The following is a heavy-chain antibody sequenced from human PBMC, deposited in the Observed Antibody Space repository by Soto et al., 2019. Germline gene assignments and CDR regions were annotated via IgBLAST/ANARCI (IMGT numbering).Heavy chain of an antibody. CDR2: TYFRSRWYN. Sequence: PSQTLSLTCAISGDSVSSKTAAWNWIRQSPSRGLEWLGRTYFRSRWYNDYAISVKSRITINPDTSKNQFSLLLNSVTPEDTAVYYCARVSFDHFVDWFDPWGQGTLVTVSS. J-gene: IGHJ5*02. D-gene: IGHD3-9*01. V-gene: IGHV6-1*01. CDR3: ARVSFDHFVDWFDP. CDR1: GDSVSSKTAA.